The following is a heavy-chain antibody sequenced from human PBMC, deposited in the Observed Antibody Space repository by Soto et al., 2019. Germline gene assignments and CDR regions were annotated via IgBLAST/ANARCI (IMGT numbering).Heavy chain of an antibody. CDR3: AKRLRFFHGMDV. CDR1: GFTFSSYA. Sequence: GGSLRLSCAASGFTFSSYAMSWVRQAPGKGLEWVSTISGSGVSTYYADSVKGRFTISRDNSKNTLYLQMNSLRAEDTAVYYCAKRLRFFHGMDVWGQGTTVTVSS. J-gene: IGHJ6*02. V-gene: IGHV3-23*01. CDR2: ISGSGVST. D-gene: IGHD3-3*01.